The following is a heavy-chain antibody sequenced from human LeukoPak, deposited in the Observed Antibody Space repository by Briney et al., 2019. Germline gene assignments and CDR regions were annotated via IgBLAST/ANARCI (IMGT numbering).Heavy chain of an antibody. CDR3: ARASYGGSGWYYDYYYYMDV. CDR2: ISAYSGNT. CDR1: GYTFTSYG. D-gene: IGHD6-19*01. V-gene: IGHV1-18*01. Sequence: ASVKVSCKASGYTFTSYGISWVRQAPGQGLEWMGWISAYSGNTNYAQKLQDRVTVTTDTSTSTAYMELRSLRSDDTAVYYCARASYGGSGWYYDYYYYMDVWGKGTTVTVSS. J-gene: IGHJ6*03.